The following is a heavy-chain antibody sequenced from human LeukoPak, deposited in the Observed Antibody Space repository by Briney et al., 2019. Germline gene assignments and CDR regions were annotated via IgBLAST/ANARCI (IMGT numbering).Heavy chain of an antibody. Sequence: GGSLRLSCAASGLTFSSYGMHWVRQAPGKGLEWVAFIRYDGSNKYYADSVKGRFTISRDNSKNTLYLQMNSLRAEDTAVYYCAKGGGGYCSSTSCYTGSAFDIWGQGTMVTVSS. CDR1: GLTFSSYG. J-gene: IGHJ3*02. CDR3: AKGGGGYCSSTSCYTGSAFDI. CDR2: IRYDGSNK. V-gene: IGHV3-30*02. D-gene: IGHD2-2*02.